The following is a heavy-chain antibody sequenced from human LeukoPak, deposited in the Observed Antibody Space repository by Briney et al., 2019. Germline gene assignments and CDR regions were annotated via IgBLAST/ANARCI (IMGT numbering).Heavy chain of an antibody. CDR3: AKASRNCSRTSCYEYFQH. J-gene: IGHJ1*01. Sequence: GGSLRLSCAASGFTFSSSAMSWVRQAPGKGLEWVSVISGSVGSTYYADSVKARVTISRDNSKNTLYLQMNSLRAQDTAVYYCAKASRNCSRTSCYEYFQHWGQGTLVTVSS. CDR2: ISGSVGST. CDR1: GFTFSSSA. D-gene: IGHD2-2*01. V-gene: IGHV3-23*01.